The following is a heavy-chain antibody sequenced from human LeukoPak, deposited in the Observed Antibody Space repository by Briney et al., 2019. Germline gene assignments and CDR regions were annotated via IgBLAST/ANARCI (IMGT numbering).Heavy chain of an antibody. CDR1: GYTFTSYA. D-gene: IGHD3-10*01. V-gene: IGHV1-3*01. CDR2: INAGNGNT. J-gene: IGHJ4*02. Sequence: GASVKVSCKASGYTFTSYAMHWVRQAPGQRLEWMGWINAGNGNTKYSQKFQGRVTITRDTSASTAYMELSSLRPEDTAVYYCARAVRYYYGSGSYYNDGNYFDYWGQGTLVTVSS. CDR3: ARAVRYYYGSGSYYNDGNYFDY.